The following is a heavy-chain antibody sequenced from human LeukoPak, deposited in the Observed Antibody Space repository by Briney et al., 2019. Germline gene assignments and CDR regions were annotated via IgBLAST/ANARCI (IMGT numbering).Heavy chain of an antibody. CDR2: IYYSGST. J-gene: IGHJ2*01. CDR3: ATTVITFSYWYSDL. D-gene: IGHD3-22*01. CDR1: GGSISSSSYY. V-gene: IGHV4-39*07. Sequence: SETLSLTCTVSGGSISSSSYYWGWIRQPPGKGLEWIGSIYYSGSTYYNPSLKSRVTISVDTSKNQFSLKLSSVTAADTAVYYCATTVITFSYWYSDLWGRGTLVTVSS.